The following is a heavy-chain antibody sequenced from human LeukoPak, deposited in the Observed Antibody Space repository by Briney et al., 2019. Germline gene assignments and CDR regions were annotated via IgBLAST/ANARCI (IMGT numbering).Heavy chain of an antibody. V-gene: IGHV4-61*02. D-gene: IGHD3-22*01. CDR1: GGSISSGSYY. CDR2: LYTSGST. J-gene: IGHJ4*02. Sequence: PSETLSLTCTVSGGSISSGSYYWSWIRQPAGKGLEWIGRLYTSGSTNYTPSLKSRVTISVDASKYQFSLRLSSVTAADTAVYYCARSPGPDLNYYDTSGSYYFDYWGQGTLVTVSS. CDR3: ARSPGPDLNYYDTSGSYYFDY.